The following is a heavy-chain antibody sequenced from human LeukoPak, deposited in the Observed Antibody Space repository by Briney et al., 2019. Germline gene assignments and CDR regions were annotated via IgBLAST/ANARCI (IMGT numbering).Heavy chain of an antibody. Sequence: ASVKVSCKASGYTFTSYGISWVRQAHGQGLEWMGWISAYNGNTNYAQKLQGRVTMTTDTSTSTAYMELRSLRSDDTAVYYCARVTGITFGGVIVPYYFDYWGQGTLVTVSS. D-gene: IGHD3-16*02. CDR2: ISAYNGNT. CDR3: ARVTGITFGGVIVPYYFDY. CDR1: GYTFTSYG. J-gene: IGHJ4*02. V-gene: IGHV1-18*01.